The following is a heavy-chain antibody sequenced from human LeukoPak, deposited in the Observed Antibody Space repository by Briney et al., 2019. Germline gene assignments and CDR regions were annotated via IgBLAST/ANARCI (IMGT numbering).Heavy chain of an antibody. CDR2: MYLSGTT. Sequence: SETLSLTCTVSGDSINSLDLWSWVRQPPGKRLEWIGEMYLSGTTHSNPSVKSRVTISIDKSKNQFFLNLSSVTAADTAVYYCAGLVGRYSSGLYYYYFDYWGQGTLVTVSS. CDR3: AGLVGRYSSGLYYYYFDY. V-gene: IGHV4-4*02. J-gene: IGHJ4*02. CDR1: GDSINSLDL. D-gene: IGHD3-22*01.